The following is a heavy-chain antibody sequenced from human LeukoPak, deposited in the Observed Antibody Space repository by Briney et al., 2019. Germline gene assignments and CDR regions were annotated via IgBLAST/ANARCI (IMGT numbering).Heavy chain of an antibody. D-gene: IGHD2-2*01. CDR1: GGSISSGSYY. J-gene: IGHJ3*02. V-gene: IGHV4-61*02. Sequence: PSQTLSLTCTVSGGSISSGSYYWSWIRQPAGKGLEWIGRIYTSGSTNYNPSLKSRVTISADTSKSQFSLKLSSVTAADTAVYYCARGSKEYELGYCSSTSCLSDAFDIWGQGTMVTVSS. CDR3: ARGSKEYELGYCSSTSCLSDAFDI. CDR2: IYTSGST.